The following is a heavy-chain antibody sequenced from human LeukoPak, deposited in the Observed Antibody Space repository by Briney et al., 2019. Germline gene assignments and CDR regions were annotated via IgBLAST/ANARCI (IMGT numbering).Heavy chain of an antibody. Sequence: SETLSLTCTVSGGSVSSGSYYWSWIRQPPGKGLEWIGYIYYSGSTNYNPSLKSRVTISVDTSKNQFSLKLSSVTAADTAVYYCERAVPRRPDIVVVVAATLDYWGQGTLVTVSS. V-gene: IGHV4-61*01. J-gene: IGHJ4*02. D-gene: IGHD2-15*01. CDR3: ERAVPRRPDIVVVVAATLDY. CDR1: GGSVSSGSYY. CDR2: IYYSGST.